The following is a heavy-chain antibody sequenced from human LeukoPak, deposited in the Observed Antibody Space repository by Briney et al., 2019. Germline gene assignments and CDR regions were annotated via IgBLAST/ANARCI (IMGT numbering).Heavy chain of an antibody. D-gene: IGHD3-3*01. V-gene: IGHV3-21*01. CDR2: ISTSSSYI. CDR1: GFTFSSYS. J-gene: IGHJ4*02. CDR3: ARDPEWLLWKGLDY. Sequence: PEGSLRLSCAASGFTFSSYSMNWVRQAPGKGMEWVSSISTSSSYIYYADSVKGRFTISRDNAKNSLYLQMISLRAEDTAVYYCARDPEWLLWKGLDYWGQGTLVTVSS.